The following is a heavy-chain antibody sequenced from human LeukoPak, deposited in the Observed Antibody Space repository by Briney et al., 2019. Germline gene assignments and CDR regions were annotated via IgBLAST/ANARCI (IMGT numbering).Heavy chain of an antibody. CDR1: KFNFNGYG. D-gene: IGHD3-10*01. CDR2: ISGSGGST. V-gene: IGHV3-23*01. Sequence: GGSLRLSCTTSKFNFNGYGMTWVRQAPGKGLEWVSSISGSGGSTQYAASVQGRFTISRDNSKNTLYLQMNSLRAEDTAVYYCAKETYYYGSGTRDFDYWGQGTLVTVSS. J-gene: IGHJ4*02. CDR3: AKETYYYGSGTRDFDY.